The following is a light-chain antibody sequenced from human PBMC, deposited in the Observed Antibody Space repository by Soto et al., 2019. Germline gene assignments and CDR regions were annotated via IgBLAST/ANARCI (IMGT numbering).Light chain of an antibody. J-gene: IGKJ2*01. CDR3: LQHYTHPYT. CDR1: QGIGND. V-gene: IGKV1-17*01. Sequence: DIQMTQSPSSLSASVGDRVTITCRTSQGIGNDLGWYQQKPGTAPKRLIYAASSLQSGVPSRFSGSGSGTEFSLTIRSLQPEDFATYYCLQHYTHPYTFGQGTKLEIK. CDR2: AAS.